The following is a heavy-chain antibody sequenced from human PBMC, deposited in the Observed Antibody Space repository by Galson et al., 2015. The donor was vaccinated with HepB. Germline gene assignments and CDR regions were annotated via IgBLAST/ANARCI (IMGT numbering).Heavy chain of an antibody. CDR1: GGSFSGYY. CDR2: INHSGST. J-gene: IGHJ4*02. CDR3: ASGAVATFDY. Sequence: ETLSLTCAVYGGSFSGYYWSWIRQPPGKGLEWIGEINHSGSTNYNPSLKSRVTISVDTSKNQFSLKLSSVTAADTAVYYCASGAVATFDYWGQGTLVTVSS. V-gene: IGHV4-34*01. D-gene: IGHD5-12*01.